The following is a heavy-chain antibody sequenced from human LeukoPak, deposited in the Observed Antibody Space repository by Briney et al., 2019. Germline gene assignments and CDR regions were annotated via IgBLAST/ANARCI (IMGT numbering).Heavy chain of an antibody. D-gene: IGHD3-22*01. V-gene: IGHV3-23*01. J-gene: IGHJ4*02. CDR1: GLTFSSYA. CDR2: ISGSGGST. Sequence: AGGSLRLSCAASGLTFSSYAMSWVRQAPGKGLEWVSAISGSGGSTYYADSVKGRFTISRDNSKNTLYLQMNSLRAEDTAVYYCAKVLGHYDSSGYYPDYWGQGTLVTVSS. CDR3: AKVLGHYDSSGYYPDY.